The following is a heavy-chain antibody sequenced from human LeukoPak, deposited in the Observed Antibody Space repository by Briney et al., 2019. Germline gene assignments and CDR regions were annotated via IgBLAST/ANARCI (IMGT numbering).Heavy chain of an antibody. CDR3: VPATPGTVGKYYFDY. CDR2: INPNSGGT. CDR1: GYTFTAYY. Sequence: GASVKVSCKPSGYTFTAYYMHWVRQAPGQGLEWMGWINPNSGGTNYAQKFQGRVTMTRDTSISTAYMELSRLSSDDTAVYYCVPATPGTVGKYYFDYWGQGTLVTVSS. D-gene: IGHD6-13*01. J-gene: IGHJ4*02. V-gene: IGHV1-2*02.